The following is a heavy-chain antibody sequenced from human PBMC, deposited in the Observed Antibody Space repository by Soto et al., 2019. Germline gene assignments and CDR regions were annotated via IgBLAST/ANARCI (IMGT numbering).Heavy chain of an antibody. V-gene: IGHV1-18*01. D-gene: IGHD6-19*01. CDR1: GYTFTSYG. CDR2: ISAYNGNT. CDR3: ARDPPSTIAVAGGGGDY. J-gene: IGHJ4*02. Sequence: ASVKVSCKASGYTFTSYGISWVRQAPGQGLEWMGWISAYNGNTNYAQKLQGRVTMTTDTSTSTAYMELRSLRSDDTAVYYCARDPPSTIAVAGGGGDYWGPGTIVTVYS.